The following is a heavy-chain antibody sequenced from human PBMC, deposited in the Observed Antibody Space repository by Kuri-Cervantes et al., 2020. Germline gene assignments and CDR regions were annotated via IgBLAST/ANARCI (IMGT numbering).Heavy chain of an antibody. V-gene: IGHV3-33*08. CDR2: IWYDGSNK. Sequence: GGSLRLSCAASGFTFSNYGMHWVRQAPGKGLEWVAVIWYDGSNKYYADSVKGRFTISRDNSKNTLYLQMKSLRAEDTAVYYCARDPIEAAAGTSGFDIWGQGTMVTVSS. CDR1: GFTFSNYG. CDR3: ARDPIEAAAGTSGFDI. J-gene: IGHJ3*02. D-gene: IGHD6-13*01.